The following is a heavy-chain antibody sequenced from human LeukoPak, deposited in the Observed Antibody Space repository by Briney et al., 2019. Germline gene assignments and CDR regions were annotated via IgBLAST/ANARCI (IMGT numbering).Heavy chain of an antibody. D-gene: IGHD3-10*01. J-gene: IGHJ4*02. CDR1: GFTFSSYW. V-gene: IGHV3-7*01. CDR2: IKQDGSEK. CDR3: ARSLWFGELLPDY. Sequence: PGGSLRLSCAASGFTFSSYWMSWGCQGPGKGLERVANIKQDGSEKYYLDSVKGRFTISRDNATNSLYLQMNSLRAEDTAVYYCARSLWFGELLPDYWGQGTLVTVSS.